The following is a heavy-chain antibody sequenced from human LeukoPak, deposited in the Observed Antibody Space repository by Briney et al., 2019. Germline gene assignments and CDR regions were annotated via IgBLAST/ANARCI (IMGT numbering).Heavy chain of an antibody. CDR2: IYTSGST. CDR3: AREVAAAGTRWFDP. D-gene: IGHD6-13*01. J-gene: IGHJ5*02. V-gene: IGHV4-4*07. CDR1: GGSISSYY. Sequence: SETLSLTCTVSGGSISSYYWSWIRQPAGKGLEWIGRIYTSGSTNYSPSLKSRVTMSVDTSKNQFPLTLSSVTAADTAVYYCAREVAAAGTRWFDPWGQGTLVTVSS.